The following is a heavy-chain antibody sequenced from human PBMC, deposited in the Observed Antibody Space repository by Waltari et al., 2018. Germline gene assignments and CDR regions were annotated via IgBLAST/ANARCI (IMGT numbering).Heavy chain of an antibody. V-gene: IGHV3-23*01. Sequence: EMHLLESGGSLAQPGESLRLSCAASGFTFRDYAMAWVRQAPGKGLEGVSTISNSDDTTYYAESVKGRFTISRDNSKSTLFLQMNSLRADDTAIYYCAKELERKPYYYYGWDVWGQGTTVTVSS. CDR3: AKELERKPYYYYGWDV. CDR1: GFTFRDYA. CDR2: ISNSDDTT. D-gene: IGHD1-1*01. J-gene: IGHJ6*02.